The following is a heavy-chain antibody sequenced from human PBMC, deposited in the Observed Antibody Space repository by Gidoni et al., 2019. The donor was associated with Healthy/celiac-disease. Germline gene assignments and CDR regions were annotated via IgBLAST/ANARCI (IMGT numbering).Heavy chain of an antibody. D-gene: IGHD4-17*01. V-gene: IGHV3-30-3*01. CDR2: ISYDGSNK. CDR1: GFPFSSCA. J-gene: IGHJ4*02. CDR3: ARAWTTVTSPFDY. Sequence: QVQLVESGGGVVQPGRSLRLPSAASGFPFSSCAMHWVRQAPGKGLEWVAVISYDGSNKYYADSVKGRFTISRDNSKNTLYLQMNSLRAEDTAVYYCARAWTTVTSPFDYWGQGTLVTVSS.